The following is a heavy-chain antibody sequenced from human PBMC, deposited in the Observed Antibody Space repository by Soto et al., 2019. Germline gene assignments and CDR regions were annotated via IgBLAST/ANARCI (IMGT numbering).Heavy chain of an antibody. CDR2: MNPNRGKT. J-gene: IGHJ6*02. CDR3: ARGSRFGGMDV. V-gene: IGHV1-8*01. D-gene: IGHD3-10*01. Sequence: QVQLVQSGAEVKKPGASVKVSCKASGYSFISSDINWVRQATGQGLEWMGWMNPNRGKTGYAQKFQGRVTMTRDNSISTVYLELSSLRSEDTAVYYCARGSRFGGMDVWGQGTTVTVSS. CDR1: GYSFISSD.